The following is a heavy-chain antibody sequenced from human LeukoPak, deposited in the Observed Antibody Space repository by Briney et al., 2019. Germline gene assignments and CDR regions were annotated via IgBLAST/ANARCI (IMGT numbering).Heavy chain of an antibody. CDR3: TGNYYGSGSYADFDY. V-gene: IGHV3-30*04. CDR2: ISYDESRI. J-gene: IGHJ4*02. Sequence: GGSLRLSCAASGFTFSSYAMHWVRQAPGKGLEWVALISYDESRIHYAGSVKGRFTISRDNSKNTLYLQMNSLRAEDTAVYYCTGNYYGSGSYADFDYWGQGTLVTVSS. CDR1: GFTFSSYA. D-gene: IGHD3-10*01.